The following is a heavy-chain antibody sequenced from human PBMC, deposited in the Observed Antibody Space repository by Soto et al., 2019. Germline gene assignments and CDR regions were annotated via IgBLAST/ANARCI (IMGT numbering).Heavy chain of an antibody. D-gene: IGHD3-10*01. CDR1: GFTFSSYS. CDR2: ISSSSSTI. J-gene: IGHJ3*02. Sequence: GGSLRLSCAASGFTFSSYSMNWVRQAPGKGLEWVSYISSSSSTIYYADSVKGRFTISRDNAKNSLYLQMNSLRAEDTAVYYCARAGLGEDDAFDIWGQGTMVTVSS. CDR3: ARAGLGEDDAFDI. V-gene: IGHV3-48*01.